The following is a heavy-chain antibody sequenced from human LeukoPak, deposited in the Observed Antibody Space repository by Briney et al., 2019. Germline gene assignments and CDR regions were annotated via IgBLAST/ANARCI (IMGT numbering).Heavy chain of an antibody. CDR2: IYYSGST. J-gene: IGHJ4*02. Sequence: PSETLSLTCTVSGGSISSYYWSWIRQPPGKGLEWIGYIYYSGSTNYNPSLKSRVTISVDTSKNQFSLKLSSVTAADTAVYYCARLAGTDWGQGTLVTVSS. D-gene: IGHD6-13*01. CDR1: GGSISSYY. V-gene: IGHV4-59*01. CDR3: ARLAGTD.